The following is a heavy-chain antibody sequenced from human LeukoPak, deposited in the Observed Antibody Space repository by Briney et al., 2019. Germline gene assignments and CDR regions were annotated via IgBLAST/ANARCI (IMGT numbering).Heavy chain of an antibody. CDR3: AREGNRGGELPNWFDP. V-gene: IGHV1-69*13. J-gene: IGHJ5*02. D-gene: IGHD3-10*01. Sequence: SVKVSCKASGYTFTSYGISWVRQAPGQGLEWMGGIIPIFGTANYAQKFQGRVTITADESTSTAYMELSSLRSEDTAVYYCAREGNRGGELPNWFDPWGQGTLVTVSS. CDR1: GYTFTSYG. CDR2: IIPIFGTA.